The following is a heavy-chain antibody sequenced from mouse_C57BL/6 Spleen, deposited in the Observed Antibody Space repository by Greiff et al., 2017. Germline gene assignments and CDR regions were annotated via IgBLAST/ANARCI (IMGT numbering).Heavy chain of an antibody. CDR1: GYAFSSSW. Sequence: QVQLQQSGPELVKPGASVKISCKASGYAFSSSWMNWVKQRPGTGLEWIGRLYPGDGDTNYNGKFKGKATLTADKSSSTAYLQLSSLTSEDSAVYFCARLSMDYWGQGTSVTVSS. CDR3: ARLSMDY. D-gene: IGHD3-3*01. V-gene: IGHV1-82*01. CDR2: LYPGDGDT. J-gene: IGHJ4*01.